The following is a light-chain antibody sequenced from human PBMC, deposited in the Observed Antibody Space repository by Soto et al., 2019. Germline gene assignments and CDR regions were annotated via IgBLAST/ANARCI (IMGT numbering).Light chain of an antibody. CDR2: DTS. Sequence: EIVLKQSPATLSVSQGERATLACRASKSLSSNLAWNQQKPCQAPRLLIYDTSTRATGIPARFSGNGSGTEFTLTIRSLQKEDFAVCYSQQYHDWPLTFGEGTKEEIK. V-gene: IGKV3-15*01. CDR3: QQYHDWPLT. J-gene: IGKJ4*01. CDR1: KSLSSN.